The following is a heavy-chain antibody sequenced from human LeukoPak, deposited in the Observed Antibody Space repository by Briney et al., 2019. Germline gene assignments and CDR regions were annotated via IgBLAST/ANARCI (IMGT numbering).Heavy chain of an antibody. Sequence: ASVKVSCKASGYTFTGYYMHWVRQAPGQGLEWMGWINPTSGGTNYAQKFQGRVTMTRDTSISTAYMELSRLRSDDTAVYYCARFPYVHYYDSSGYSPFDYWGQGTLVTVSS. CDR3: ARFPYVHYYDSSGYSPFDY. CDR1: GYTFTGYY. CDR2: INPTSGGT. J-gene: IGHJ4*02. V-gene: IGHV1-2*02. D-gene: IGHD3-22*01.